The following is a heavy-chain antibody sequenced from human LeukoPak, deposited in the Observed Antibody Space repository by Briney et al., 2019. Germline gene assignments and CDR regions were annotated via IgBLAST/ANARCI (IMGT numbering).Heavy chain of an antibody. CDR1: GFTFSSYA. V-gene: IGHV3-23*01. CDR2: ISGSGGST. D-gene: IGHD3-22*01. CDR3: ARGSDSSGP. Sequence: SGGSLRLSCAASGFTFSSYAMSWVRQAPGKGLEWVSAISGSGGSTYYADSVKGRFTISRDNAKNSLYLQMNSLRAEDTAVYYCARGSDSSGPWGQGTLVTVSS. J-gene: IGHJ5*02.